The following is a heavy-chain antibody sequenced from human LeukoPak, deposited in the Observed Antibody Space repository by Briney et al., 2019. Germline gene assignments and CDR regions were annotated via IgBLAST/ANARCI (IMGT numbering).Heavy chain of an antibody. CDR1: GGSISSYY. D-gene: IGHD5-18*01. CDR2: IYYSGST. J-gene: IGHJ2*01. CDR3: ARDSGYSYGYRYFDL. V-gene: IGHV4-59*01. Sequence: SEPLSLTCTVSGGSISSYYWNWIRQPPGKGLEWIGYIYYSGSTNYNPSLKSRVTISVDTSKNQFSLKLSSVTAADTAVYYCARDSGYSYGYRYFDLWGRGALVTVSS.